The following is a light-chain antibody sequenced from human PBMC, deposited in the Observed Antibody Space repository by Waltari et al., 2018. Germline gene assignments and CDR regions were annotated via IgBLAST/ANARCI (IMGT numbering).Light chain of an antibody. V-gene: IGKV4-1*01. CDR2: CAS. CDR3: QQYYNSPRT. Sequence: DIVMTQSPDSLAVSLGERATINCKSSQSVLYSSNNKNYLAWSQQKPGQPPKLLIYCASTRESGVPDRFSGSGSGTDFTLTSSSLHAEDVAVYYCQQYYNSPRTFGGGTKVEIK. J-gene: IGKJ4*01. CDR1: QSVLYSSNNKNY.